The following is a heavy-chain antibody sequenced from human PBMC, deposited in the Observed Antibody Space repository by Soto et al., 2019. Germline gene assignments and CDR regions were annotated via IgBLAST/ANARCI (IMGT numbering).Heavy chain of an antibody. J-gene: IGHJ4*02. D-gene: IGHD3-22*01. CDR3: ARGTDYYDSSGYSPADY. Sequence: QVQLVQSGAEVEKPGSSVKVSCKASGGTFSSYTISWVRQAPGQGLEWMGRIIPILGIANYAQKFQGRVTITADKSTSTAYMELSSLRSEDTAVYYCARGTDYYDSSGYSPADYWGQGTLVTVSS. CDR1: GGTFSSYT. V-gene: IGHV1-69*02. CDR2: IIPILGIA.